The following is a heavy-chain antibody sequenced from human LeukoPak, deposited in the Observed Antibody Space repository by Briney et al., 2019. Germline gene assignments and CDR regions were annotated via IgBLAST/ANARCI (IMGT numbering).Heavy chain of an antibody. Sequence: SVKVSCKASGGTFSSYAISWVRQAPGQGLEWMGGIIPIFGTANYAQKFQGRVTITTDESTSTAYMELSSLRSEDTAVYYCARVRSPYYYDSSGYYFQAFDIWGQGTMVTISS. CDR1: GGTFSSYA. CDR2: IIPIFGTA. J-gene: IGHJ3*02. V-gene: IGHV1-69*05. D-gene: IGHD3-22*01. CDR3: ARVRSPYYYDSSGYYFQAFDI.